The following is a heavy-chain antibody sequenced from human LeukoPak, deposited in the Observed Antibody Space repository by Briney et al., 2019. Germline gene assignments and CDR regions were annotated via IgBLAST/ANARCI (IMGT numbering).Heavy chain of an antibody. J-gene: IGHJ4*02. CDR1: GFTFSNFA. Sequence: GGSLRLSCAASGFTFSNFAMYWVRQAPGKELEWVAVISYDGNSEYYADSVKGRFTISRDNFKNTLFLQMNSLRDEGTAVYYCARITSFYYFDYWGQGTLVTVSS. CDR2: ISYDGNSE. CDR3: ARITSFYYFDY. D-gene: IGHD1-20*01. V-gene: IGHV3-30-3*01.